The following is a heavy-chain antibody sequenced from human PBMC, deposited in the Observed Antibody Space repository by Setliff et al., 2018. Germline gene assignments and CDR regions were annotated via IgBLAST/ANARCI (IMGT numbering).Heavy chain of an antibody. Sequence: GGSLRLSCAASGFTFSGYSMNWVRQAPGKGLEWVSYISGSSHIISYADALKGRVTSSRDNAKNSLYRQMNSLRTEDTAVYYCARAQFARFDPWGQGTLVTVSS. CDR1: GFTFSGYS. V-gene: IGHV3-48*01. CDR2: ISGSSHII. CDR3: ARAQFARFDP. J-gene: IGHJ5*02.